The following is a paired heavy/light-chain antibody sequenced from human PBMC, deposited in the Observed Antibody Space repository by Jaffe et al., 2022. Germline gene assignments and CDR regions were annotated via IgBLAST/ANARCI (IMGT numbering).Heavy chain of an antibody. CDR2: ISSDGTST. CDR1: GFTFSSSS. J-gene: IGHJ4*02. Sequence: EVHLVESGGGLVQPGGSLRLSCAASGFTFSSSSMHWFRQAPGKGLEYVSAISSDGTSTYYANSVRGRFTISRDNSKNTLFLQMGSLRAEDMAVYYCARGRSWQWLVEGYFDSWGQGTLATVSS. CDR3: ARGRSWQWLVEGYFDS. V-gene: IGHV3-64*01. D-gene: IGHD6-19*01.
Light chain of an antibody. Sequence: DIQMTQSPSTLSASVGDRVTITCRASQSISSWLAWYQQKPGKAPKLLIYKASTLESGVPARFSGSGSGTEFTLTIGSLQPDDFATYYCQQYNTYPYTFGQGTKLEIK. CDR2: KAS. V-gene: IGKV1-5*03. J-gene: IGKJ2*01. CDR3: QQYNTYPYT. CDR1: QSISSW.